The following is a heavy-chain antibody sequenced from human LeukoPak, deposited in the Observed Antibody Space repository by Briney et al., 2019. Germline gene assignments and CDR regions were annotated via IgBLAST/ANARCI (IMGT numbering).Heavy chain of an antibody. CDR2: ISPDYSDT. Sequence: GESLKISCKGSGYSFSSHWIGWVRQMPGKGLEWMGIISPDYSDTRYSPSFQGQVTISADKSISTAYLQWSSLKASDTAMYYCARRDSSGRGAFDIWGQGTMVTVSS. D-gene: IGHD6-19*01. CDR3: ARRDSSGRGAFDI. J-gene: IGHJ3*02. V-gene: IGHV5-51*01. CDR1: GYSFSSHW.